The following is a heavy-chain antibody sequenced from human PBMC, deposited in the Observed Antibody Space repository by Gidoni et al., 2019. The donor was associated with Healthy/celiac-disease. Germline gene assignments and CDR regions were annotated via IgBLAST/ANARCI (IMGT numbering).Heavy chain of an antibody. D-gene: IGHD2-8*01. CDR2: IDPSDSYT. CDR1: GYSFPSYW. J-gene: IGHJ4*02. V-gene: IGHV5-10-1*01. CDR3: ARHSKGDCTNGVCYAFDY. Sequence: EVQLVQSGAEVKKPGESLRISCKGSGYSFPSYWLSWVRQMPGKGLEWMGRIDPSDSYTNYSPSFQGHVTISADKSISTAYLQWSSLKASDTAMYYCARHSKGDCTNGVCYAFDYWGQGTLVTVSS.